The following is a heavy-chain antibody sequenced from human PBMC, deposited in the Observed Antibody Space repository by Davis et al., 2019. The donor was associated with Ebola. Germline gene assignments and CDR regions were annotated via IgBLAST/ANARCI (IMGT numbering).Heavy chain of an antibody. Sequence: SETLSLTCAVYGGSFSDYYWSWIRQSPGKGLEWIGETTHRGTANYNPSLKSRVTISGDTSKNQFSLNVNSVTAADTAMYYCARTPQYTSYGSYFDYWGQGALVTVSS. CDR2: TTHRGTA. J-gene: IGHJ4*02. D-gene: IGHD1-26*01. CDR1: GGSFSDYY. V-gene: IGHV4-34*01. CDR3: ARTPQYTSYGSYFDY.